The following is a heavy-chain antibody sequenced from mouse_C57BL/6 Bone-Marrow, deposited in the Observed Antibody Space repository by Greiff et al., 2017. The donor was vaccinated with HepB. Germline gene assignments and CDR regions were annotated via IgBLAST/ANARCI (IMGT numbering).Heavy chain of an antibody. J-gene: IGHJ1*03. Sequence: VKLMESGAELVRPGTSVKMSCKASGYTFTNYWIGWAKQRPGHGLEWIGDIYPGGGYTNYNEKFKGKATLTADKSSSTAYMQFSSLTSEDSAIYYCATSPYDGYYGWYFDVWGTGTTVTVSS. CDR3: ATSPYDGYYGWYFDV. D-gene: IGHD2-3*01. CDR2: IYPGGGYT. CDR1: GYTFTNYW. V-gene: IGHV1-63*01.